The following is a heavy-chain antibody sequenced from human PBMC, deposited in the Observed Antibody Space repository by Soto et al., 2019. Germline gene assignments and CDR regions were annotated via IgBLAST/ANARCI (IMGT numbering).Heavy chain of an antibody. CDR2: MNPNSGNT. D-gene: IGHD4-17*01. CDR3: ARTLYGDNVVY. V-gene: IGHV1-8*01. J-gene: IGHJ4*02. CDR1: GFTFTRYV. Sequence: GASGKGFPQGLGFTFTRYVLKWGRQATGQGLEWIGWMNPNSGNTGYAQKFQGRVTMTRNTSISTAYMELSSLRSEDTAVYYCARTLYGDNVVYWGQGTLVTVSS.